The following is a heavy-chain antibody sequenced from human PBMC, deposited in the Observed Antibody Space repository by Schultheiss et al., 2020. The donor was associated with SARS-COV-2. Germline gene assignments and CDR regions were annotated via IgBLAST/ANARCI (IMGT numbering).Heavy chain of an antibody. CDR1: GFSLSTSGVG. CDR3: ARTRGYIIAAAGTLDY. CDR2: IFSNDEK. D-gene: IGHD6-13*01. J-gene: IGHJ4*02. V-gene: IGHV2-26*01. Sequence: SGPTLVKPTQTLTLTCTFSGFSLSTSGVGVGWIRQPPGKALEWLAHIFSNDEKSYSTSLKSRLTISKDTSKSQVVLTMTNMDPVDTATYYCARTRGYIIAAAGTLDYWGQGTLVTVSS.